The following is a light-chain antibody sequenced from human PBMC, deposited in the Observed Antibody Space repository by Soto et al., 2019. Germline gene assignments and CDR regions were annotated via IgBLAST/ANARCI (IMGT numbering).Light chain of an antibody. CDR3: AAWDDSLTGADV. Sequence: QPPSFSGTRGPRVTVPCSGMRSNIGSNTVNWYQQLPGTAPKHLIYSNTQRPSGVPDRFSGSKSGTSASLAISGLQSEDEADYYSAAWDDSLTGADVFASGTKVTV. CDR2: SNT. CDR1: RSNIGSNT. V-gene: IGLV1-44*01. J-gene: IGLJ1*01.